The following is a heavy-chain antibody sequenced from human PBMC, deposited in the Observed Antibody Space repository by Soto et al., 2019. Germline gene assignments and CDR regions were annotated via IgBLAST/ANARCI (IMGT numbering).Heavy chain of an antibody. D-gene: IGHD2-2*02. Sequence: GGSLRLSCAASGFTFSDHGMTWVRQAPGKGLEWVSSISNDAARTFYADSVKGRFTVSRDRSNNTLYLQMNSLRDEDTAVYFCTRHIPALGLIDYWGHGTLVTVSS. V-gene: IGHV3-23*01. J-gene: IGHJ4*01. CDR1: GFTFSDHG. CDR2: ISNDAART. CDR3: TRHIPALGLIDY.